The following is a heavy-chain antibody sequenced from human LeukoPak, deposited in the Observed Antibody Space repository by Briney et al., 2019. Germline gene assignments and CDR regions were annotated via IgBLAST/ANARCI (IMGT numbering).Heavy chain of an antibody. CDR1: GFTFSNAW. CDR2: IKSTTDGGTT. Sequence: GGSLRLSCAASGFTFSNAWMSWVRQAPGKGLEWVGRIKSTTDGGTTDYAAPVKGRFTISRDDSKNTLYLQMNSLKTEDTAVYYCTTEYVAWFGDDYYYYYYMDVWGKGTTVTVSS. V-gene: IGHV3-15*01. CDR3: TTEYVAWFGDDYYYYYYMDV. J-gene: IGHJ6*03. D-gene: IGHD3-10*01.